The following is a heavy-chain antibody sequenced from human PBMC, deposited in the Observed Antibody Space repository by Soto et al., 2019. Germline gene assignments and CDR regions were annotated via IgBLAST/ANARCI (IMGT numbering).Heavy chain of an antibody. J-gene: IGHJ5*02. CDR1: GGSISPYY. D-gene: IGHD3-3*01. Sequence: SETLSLTCTVSGGSISPYYWNWIRQTPGKGLEWIGYVYYSGSTRYNPTLKSRVTISADTSKNQFSLKLSSVTAADTGVYYCERKETYDSAGRLWVDPWGQGTLVTVSS. CDR3: ERKETYDSAGRLWVDP. CDR2: VYYSGST. V-gene: IGHV4-59*12.